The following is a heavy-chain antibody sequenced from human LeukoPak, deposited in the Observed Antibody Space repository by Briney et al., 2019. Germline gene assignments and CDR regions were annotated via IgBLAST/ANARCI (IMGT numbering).Heavy chain of an antibody. CDR1: GGTFISYA. J-gene: IGHJ5*02. CDR2: IIPIFGTA. Sequence: GASVKVSCKASGGTFISYAISWVRQAPGQGLEWMGGIIPIFGTANYAQKFQGRVTITADESTSTAYMELSSLRSEDTAVYYCARVHYGDYAFPSNWFDPWGQGTLVTVSS. V-gene: IGHV1-69*13. CDR3: ARVHYGDYAFPSNWFDP. D-gene: IGHD4-17*01.